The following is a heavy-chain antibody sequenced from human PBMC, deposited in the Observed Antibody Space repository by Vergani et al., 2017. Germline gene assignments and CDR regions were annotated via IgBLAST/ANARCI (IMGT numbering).Heavy chain of an antibody. J-gene: IGHJ5*02. CDR1: GFTVSSNY. V-gene: IGHV3-53*01. Sequence: EVQLVEPGGGLIQPGGSLRLSCAASGFTVSSNYMSWVRQAPGKGLEWVSVIYSGGSTYYADSVKGRFTIARDNSKNTLYLQMNSLRAEDTAVYYCAKVGGVVFPHNWFDPWGQGTLVTVSS. CDR3: AKVGGVVFPHNWFDP. CDR2: IYSGGST. D-gene: IGHD2-2*01.